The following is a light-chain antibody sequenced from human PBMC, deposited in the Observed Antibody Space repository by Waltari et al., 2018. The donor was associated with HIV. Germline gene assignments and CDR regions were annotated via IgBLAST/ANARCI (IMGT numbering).Light chain of an antibody. CDR2: EVN. CDR1: SSDVGGSNY. Sequence: QSALTQPPSASGSPGQSVTIFCTGTSSDVGGSNYVSCYQQHPDKAPKLIIFEVNKRPSGVPDRFSGSKSGNTASLTVSGLQAEDEADYYCSSYAGSDSPYVFGSGTTVTVL. J-gene: IGLJ1*01. CDR3: SSYAGSDSPYV. V-gene: IGLV2-8*01.